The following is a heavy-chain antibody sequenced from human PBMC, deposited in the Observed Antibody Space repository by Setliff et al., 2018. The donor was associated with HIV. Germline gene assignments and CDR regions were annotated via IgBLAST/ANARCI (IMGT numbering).Heavy chain of an antibody. D-gene: IGHD1-26*01. CDR1: GFSFNNYV. J-gene: IGHJ5*02. CDR3: ARVYSEKFDP. V-gene: IGHV3-21*01. CDR2: ISSSSSYI. Sequence: PGGSLRLSCAASGFSFNNYVMHWVRQAPGKGLEWVSSISSSSSYIYYADSVKGRFTISRDNAKNSLYLQMNSLRAEDTAVYYCARVYSEKFDPWGQGTLVTVSS.